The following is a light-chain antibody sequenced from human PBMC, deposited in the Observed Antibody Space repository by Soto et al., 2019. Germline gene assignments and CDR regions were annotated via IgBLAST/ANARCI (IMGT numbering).Light chain of an antibody. CDR3: QQRSNWIT. J-gene: IGKJ5*01. Sequence: TQSPSTHTVSPGGRATLSCRASQSVSSSYLAWYQPEPGQAPRLLISGASSRATGITDRFSGSGSGTDFTLTIIRLEHEDFEVYYCQQRSNWITFGQGTRLEIK. CDR1: QSVSSSY. V-gene: IGKV3D-20*02. CDR2: GAS.